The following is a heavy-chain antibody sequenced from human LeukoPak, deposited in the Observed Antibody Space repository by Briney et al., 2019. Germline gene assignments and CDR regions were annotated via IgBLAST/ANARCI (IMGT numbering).Heavy chain of an antibody. CDR1: GGPISGYY. D-gene: IGHD5-18*01. CDR2: ISYTGSA. CDR3: ARDKQPGDY. J-gene: IGHJ4*02. Sequence: PSETLSLTCTVSGGPISGYYWNGSRQPPEKGLEWIGYISYTGSADYNPSLKSRVTISVDTSKNQCSLKVTSLTAADTAVYYCARDKQPGDYWGQGTLVTVSS. V-gene: IGHV4-59*01.